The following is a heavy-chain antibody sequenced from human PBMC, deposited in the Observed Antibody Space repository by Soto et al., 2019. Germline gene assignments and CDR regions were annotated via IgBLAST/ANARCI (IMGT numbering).Heavy chain of an antibody. CDR1: GFTFSSYV. J-gene: IGHJ6*02. V-gene: IGHV3-30*18. Sequence: PGGSLRLSCAASGFTFSSYVMHWVRQAPGKGLEWVAVISHDGSNKYYADSVKGRFTISRDNSKNTVYLQMNSLRAEDTAVYYCAKANRYGSGNYFKYGMDVWGQGTTVTVSS. D-gene: IGHD3-10*01. CDR2: ISHDGSNK. CDR3: AKANRYGSGNYFKYGMDV.